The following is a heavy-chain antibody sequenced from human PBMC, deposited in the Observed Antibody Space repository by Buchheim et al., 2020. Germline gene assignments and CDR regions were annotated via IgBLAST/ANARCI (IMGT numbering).Heavy chain of an antibody. CDR2: INHSGST. D-gene: IGHD1-26*01. J-gene: IGHJ4*02. Sequence: QVQLQQWGAGLLKPSETLSLTCAVYGGSFSGYYWSWIRQPPGKGLEWIGEINHSGSTNYNPSLKSRVTISVDTSKNQFSLKLSSVTAADTAVYYCARGAKFYSGSYYGHGFDYWGQGTL. CDR3: ARGAKFYSGSYYGHGFDY. CDR1: GGSFSGYY. V-gene: IGHV4-34*01.